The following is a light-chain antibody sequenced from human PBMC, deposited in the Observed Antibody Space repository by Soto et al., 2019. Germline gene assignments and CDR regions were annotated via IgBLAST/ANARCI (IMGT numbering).Light chain of an antibody. CDR1: QGLSSN. V-gene: IGKV3-20*01. CDR3: QQYGSSIT. CDR2: GAS. J-gene: IGKJ5*01. Sequence: EIVLTQSPGTLSLSPGERTTLSCRASQGLSSNLAWFQQKPGQAPRLLMYGASTRATGIPARFSGSGSGTDFTLTISRLEPEDFAVYYCQQYGSSITFGQGTRLEIK.